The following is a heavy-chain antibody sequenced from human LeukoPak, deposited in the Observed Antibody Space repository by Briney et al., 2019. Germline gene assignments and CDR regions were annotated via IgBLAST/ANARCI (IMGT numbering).Heavy chain of an antibody. CDR2: IDTSGNT. CDR3: ARRASLWFGVGLRYYYYYMDV. CDR1: GGSISSYY. D-gene: IGHD3-10*01. V-gene: IGHV4-4*07. J-gene: IGHJ6*03. Sequence: PSETLSLTCTVSGGSISSYYWSWIRQPAGKGLEWIGRIDTSGNTNYKPSLKSRVTMSVDTSKNQFPLKLSSVTAADTAVYYCARRASLWFGVGLRYYYYYMDVWGKGTTVTISS.